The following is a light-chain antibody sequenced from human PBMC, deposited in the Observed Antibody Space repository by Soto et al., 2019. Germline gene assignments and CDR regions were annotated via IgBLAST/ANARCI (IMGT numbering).Light chain of an antibody. CDR1: QSVNSN. CDR2: GAS. Sequence: VMTQSPATLSVSPGERATLSCRASQSVNSNLAWYQQKPGQAPRLLIFGASTRATGIPARFSGSGSGTDFTLTISSLQSEDFAVYYCQHYHNWPPWTFCQGTKVEI. CDR3: QHYHNWPPWT. J-gene: IGKJ1*01. V-gene: IGKV3-15*01.